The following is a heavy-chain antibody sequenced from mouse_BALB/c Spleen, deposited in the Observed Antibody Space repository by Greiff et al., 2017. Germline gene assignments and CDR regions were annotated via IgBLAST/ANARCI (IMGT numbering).Heavy chain of an antibody. J-gene: IGHJ2*01. Sequence: DVKLVESGGGLVQPGGSRKLSCAASGFTFSSFGMHWVRQAPEKGLEWVAYISSGSSTIYYADTVQGRFTISRDNPKNTLFLQMTSLRSEDTAMYYCARDGSRYFDYWGQGTTLTVSS. CDR1: GFTFSSFG. V-gene: IGHV5-17*02. CDR3: ARDGSRYFDY. D-gene: IGHD1-1*01. CDR2: ISSGSSTI.